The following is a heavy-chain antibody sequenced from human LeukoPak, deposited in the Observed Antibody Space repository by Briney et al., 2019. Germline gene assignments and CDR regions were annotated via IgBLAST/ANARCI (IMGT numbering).Heavy chain of an antibody. D-gene: IGHD1-26*01. V-gene: IGHV3-30*03. CDR2: ISYGGSNK. CDR3: AREAVGAIYFDY. J-gene: IGHJ4*02. Sequence: GGSLRLSCAASGFTFSSYWMSWVRQAPGKGLEWLAFISYGGSNKYYADSVKGRFTISRDNSKNTVYLQMNSLGAEDTAVYYCAREAVGAIYFDYWGQGTLVTVSS. CDR1: GFTFSSYW.